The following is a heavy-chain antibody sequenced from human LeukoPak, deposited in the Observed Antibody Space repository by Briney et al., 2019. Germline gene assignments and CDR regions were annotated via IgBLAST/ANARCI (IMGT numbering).Heavy chain of an antibody. Sequence: SETLSLTCAVYGGSLSGYYWSWIRQPPGKGLEWIGEINQSGSTKYNPSLKSRVTISVDTSKNQFSLKLSSVTAADTAVYYCARGTYTMTTDAFDIWGQGTMVTVSS. V-gene: IGHV4-34*01. D-gene: IGHD2-2*02. J-gene: IGHJ3*02. CDR1: GGSLSGYY. CDR3: ARGTYTMTTDAFDI. CDR2: INQSGST.